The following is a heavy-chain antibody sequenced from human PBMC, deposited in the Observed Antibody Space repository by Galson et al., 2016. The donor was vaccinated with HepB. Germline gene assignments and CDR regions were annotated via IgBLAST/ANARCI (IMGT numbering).Heavy chain of an antibody. D-gene: IGHD2-21*02. CDR1: GGSLINNA. J-gene: IGHJ2*01. Sequence: SGGSLINNAISWVRQAPGQGLEWMGGIIPVFDTTHYAQKFQGRVTITADKSTSTVYMELSGLSSQDAAVSFCARGRHLEVVTTDPYYWFFDLWGRGTLVTVSS. V-gene: IGHV1-69*06. CDR3: ARGRHLEVVTTDPYYWFFDL. CDR2: IIPVFDTT.